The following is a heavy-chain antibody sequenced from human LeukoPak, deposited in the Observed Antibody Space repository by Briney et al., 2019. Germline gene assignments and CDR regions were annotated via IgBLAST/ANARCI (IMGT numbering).Heavy chain of an antibody. CDR1: GLTFSSYG. J-gene: IGHJ4*02. V-gene: IGHV3-30*02. D-gene: IGHD5-18*01. CDR2: IRFDGNNK. CDR3: AKLTPENALRGYSS. Sequence: GGSLRLSCAASGLTFSSYGMHWVRQAPGKGLEWVAFIRFDGNNKYYVDSVKGRFTISRDNSKNTLYLQMNSLRAEDTAVYYCAKLTPENALRGYSSWGQGTLVTVSS.